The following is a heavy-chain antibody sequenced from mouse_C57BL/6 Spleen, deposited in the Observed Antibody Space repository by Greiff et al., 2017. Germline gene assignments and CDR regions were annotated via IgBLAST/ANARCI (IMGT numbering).Heavy chain of an antibody. CDR3: AREDERVYYAMDY. J-gene: IGHJ4*01. CDR2: ISYDGSN. V-gene: IGHV3-6*01. Sequence: VQLQQSGPGLVKPSQSLSLTCSVTGYSITSGYYWNWIRQFPGNKLEWMGYISYDGSNNYNPSLKNRISITRDTSKNQFFLKLNSVTTEDTATYYCAREDERVYYAMDYWGQGTSVTVSS. CDR1: GYSITSGYY.